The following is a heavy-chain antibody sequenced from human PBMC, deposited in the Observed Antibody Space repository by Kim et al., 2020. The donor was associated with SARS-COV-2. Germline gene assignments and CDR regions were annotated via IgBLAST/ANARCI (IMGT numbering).Heavy chain of an antibody. CDR1: GFTFSSYA. V-gene: IGHV3-23*01. CDR3: ATPGIAAAGTFLGGY. CDR2: ISGSGGST. D-gene: IGHD6-13*01. Sequence: GGSLRLSCAASGFTFSSYAMSWVRQAPGKGLEWVSAISGSGGSTYYADSVKGRFTISRDNSKNTLYLQMNSLRAEDTAVYYCATPGIAAAGTFLGGYWGQGSLVTVSS. J-gene: IGHJ4*02.